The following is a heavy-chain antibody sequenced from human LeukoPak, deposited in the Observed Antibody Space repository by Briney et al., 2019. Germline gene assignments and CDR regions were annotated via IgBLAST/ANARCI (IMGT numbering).Heavy chain of an antibody. CDR1: SGSISSYY. CDR3: ARDIYGSGHGWFDT. CDR2: ISYSGST. Sequence: SETLSLTCTVSSGSISSYYWSWIRQPPGKGLEWIGYISYSGSTNYNPSLKSRVTISVDTSKNQFSLKLSSVTAADTAVYYCARDIYGSGHGWFDTWGQGRLVTVSS. D-gene: IGHD3-10*01. J-gene: IGHJ5*02. V-gene: IGHV4-59*01.